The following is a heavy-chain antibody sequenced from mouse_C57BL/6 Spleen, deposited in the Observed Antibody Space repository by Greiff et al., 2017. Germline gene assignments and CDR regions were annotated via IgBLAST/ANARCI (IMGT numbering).Heavy chain of an antibody. J-gene: IGHJ2*01. V-gene: IGHV1-19*01. CDR2: INPYNGGT. CDR1: GYTFTDYY. CDR3: ARYGSSPLDY. Sequence: EVQLQQSGPVLVKPGASVKMTCKASGYTFTDYYMNWVKQSHGKSLEWIGVINPYNGGTSYNQKFKGKATLTVDKSSSTAYMELNSLTSEDSAVYYCARYGSSPLDYWGQGTTLTVSS. D-gene: IGHD1-1*01.